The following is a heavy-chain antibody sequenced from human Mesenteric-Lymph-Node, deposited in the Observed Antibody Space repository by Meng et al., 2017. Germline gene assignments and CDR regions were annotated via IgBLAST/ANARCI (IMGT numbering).Heavy chain of an antibody. CDR2: ISGSGGST. J-gene: IGHJ4*02. Sequence: VQLVESGGGLARPGGSLRLSCAASGLIFSSYAMTWVRQAPGKGLEWVSGISGSGGSTSYADSVKGRFTVSRDNAKSSLYLQMNSLRAEDTAIYYCASDPNWSTNWGQGTLVTVSS. V-gene: IGHV3-23*04. D-gene: IGHD1-1*01. CDR1: GLIFSSYA. CDR3: ASDPNWSTN.